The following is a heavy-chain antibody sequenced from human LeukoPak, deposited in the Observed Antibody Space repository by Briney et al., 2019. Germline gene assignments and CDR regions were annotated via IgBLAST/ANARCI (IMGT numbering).Heavy chain of an antibody. CDR1: GFAFSNAW. V-gene: IGHV3-23*01. Sequence: GGSLRLPCAASGFAFSNAWMNWVRQAPGKGLEWVSAISGSGGSTYYADSVKGRFTISRDNSKNTLYLQMNSLRAEDTAVYYCARHYDSSGYNAFDIWGQGTMVTVSS. CDR2: ISGSGGST. D-gene: IGHD3-22*01. J-gene: IGHJ3*02. CDR3: ARHYDSSGYNAFDI.